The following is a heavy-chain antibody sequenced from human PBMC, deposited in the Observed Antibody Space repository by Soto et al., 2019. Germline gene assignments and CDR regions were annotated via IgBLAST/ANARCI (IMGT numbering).Heavy chain of an antibody. CDR1: GFTFSSYA. CDR3: ARDRGYGGDYFDY. Sequence: PGGSLRLSCAASGFTFSSYAMSWVRQAPGKGLEWVSYIHSSGDTMYYADSVKGRFTISRDNAKNSLYLQMNSLRAEDTAVYYCARDRGYGGDYFDYWGQGTLVTVSS. CDR2: IHSSGDTM. V-gene: IGHV3-48*04. D-gene: IGHD3-10*01. J-gene: IGHJ4*02.